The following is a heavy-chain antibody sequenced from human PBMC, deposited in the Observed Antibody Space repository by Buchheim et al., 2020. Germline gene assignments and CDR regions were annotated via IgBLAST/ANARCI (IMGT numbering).Heavy chain of an antibody. V-gene: IGHV3-7*01. Sequence: EVQLVESGGGLVQPGGSLRLSCAASGFTFSDYWMSWVRQAPGKGLEWVANIKEDGRKKFYVDSVKGRFTISRDTAKNSLYLQMNSLRAEDTAVYYCERDYVGYWGQGTL. D-gene: IGHD1-26*01. CDR2: IKEDGRKK. CDR3: ERDYVGY. J-gene: IGHJ4*02. CDR1: GFTFSDYW.